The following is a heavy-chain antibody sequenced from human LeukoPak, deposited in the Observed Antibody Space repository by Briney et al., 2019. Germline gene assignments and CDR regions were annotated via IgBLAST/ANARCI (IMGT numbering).Heavy chain of an antibody. V-gene: IGHV3-66*02. CDR3: ARDLGTPHDAFDI. D-gene: IGHD1-14*01. CDR2: IYSGGST. J-gene: IGHJ3*02. CDR1: GFTVSSNY. Sequence: QSGGSLRLSRAASGFTVSSNYMSWVRQAPGKGLEWVSVIYSGGSTYYADSVKGRFTISRDNSKNTLYLQMNSLRAEDTAVYYCARDLGTPHDAFDIWGQGTMVTVSS.